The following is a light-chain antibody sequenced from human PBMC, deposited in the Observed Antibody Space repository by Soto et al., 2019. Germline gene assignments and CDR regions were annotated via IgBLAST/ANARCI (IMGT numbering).Light chain of an antibody. CDR3: QQRSNGPPG. V-gene: IGKV3-11*01. CDR1: QSVSSY. CDR2: DAS. Sequence: EIVLTQSPATLSLSPGERATLSCRASQSVSSYLAWYQQKPGQAPRLLIYDASNSATGIPARFSGSGSGPDFTLTISSLEPEDFAVYYCQQRSNGPPGFGGGTNVEIK. J-gene: IGKJ4*01.